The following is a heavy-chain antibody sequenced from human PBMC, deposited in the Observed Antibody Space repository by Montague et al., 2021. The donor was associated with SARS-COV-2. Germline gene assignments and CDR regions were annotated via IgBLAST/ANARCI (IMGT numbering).Heavy chain of an antibody. D-gene: IGHD3-22*01. J-gene: IGHJ4*02. CDR1: GGSISSYY. CDR3: ARGRRYSDSCGYYFDY. V-gene: IGHV4-59*01. Sequence: SETLSLTCTVSGGSISSYYWSWIRQPPGKGLEWIGYIYYSGSTNYNPSLKSRVTISVDTSKNQFSLKLSAVTAADTAVYYCARGRRYSDSCGYYFDYWGQGTLVTVSS. CDR2: IYYSGST.